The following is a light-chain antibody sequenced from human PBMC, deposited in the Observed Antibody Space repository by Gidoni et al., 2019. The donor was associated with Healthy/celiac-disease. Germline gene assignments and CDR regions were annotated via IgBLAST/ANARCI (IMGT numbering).Light chain of an antibody. Sequence: EIVLTQSPATLSLSPGERATLSCRASQSVRSYLAWSQQKPGQAPRLLIYDAANRATGIPARFSGSGSGTDFTLTISSLEPEDFAVYYCQQRSNWPPGTFGPGTKVDIK. CDR2: DAA. V-gene: IGKV3-11*01. CDR3: QQRSNWPPGT. J-gene: IGKJ3*01. CDR1: QSVRSY.